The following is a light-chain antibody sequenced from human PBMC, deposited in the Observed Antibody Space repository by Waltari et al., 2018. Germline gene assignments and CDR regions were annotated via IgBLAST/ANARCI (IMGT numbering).Light chain of an antibody. J-gene: IGKJ4*01. V-gene: IGKV3-11*01. CDR2: DVS. Sequence: EIVLTQSPATLSLSPGERATLSCRASQSVSNNLAWYQQKPGQAPRLIIYDVSSRDTGIPARISARGAGTDFTLTINSLEPEDSAVYYCQQRTSWPPGLSFGGGTKVEIK. CDR3: QQRTSWPPGLS. CDR1: QSVSNN.